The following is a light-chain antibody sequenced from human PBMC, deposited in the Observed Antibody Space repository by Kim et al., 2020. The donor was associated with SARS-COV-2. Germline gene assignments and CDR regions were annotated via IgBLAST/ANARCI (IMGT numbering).Light chain of an antibody. CDR1: QSVSSN. CDR3: QQYNNWPLT. Sequence: VSPGERATLSCRASQSVSSNLAWYQQKPGQAPRLLIYGASTRATGIPARFSGSGSGTEFTLTISSLQSEDFAVYYCQQYNNWPLTFGGGTKVDIK. CDR2: GAS. J-gene: IGKJ4*01. V-gene: IGKV3-15*01.